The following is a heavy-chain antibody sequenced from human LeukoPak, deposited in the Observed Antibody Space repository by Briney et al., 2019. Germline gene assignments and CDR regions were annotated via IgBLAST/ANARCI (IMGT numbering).Heavy chain of an antibody. Sequence: PGGSLRLSCAASGFIFSSDDMHWVRQAPGKGLEWVAVASYDGSNKYYADSVKGRFTISRDNSKNALYLQMDSLRAEDTAVYYCAKDLSGLRSCPIRRCYYAMDVWGQGTTVTVSS. CDR2: ASYDGSNK. D-gene: IGHD2-15*01. J-gene: IGHJ6*02. CDR1: GFIFSSDD. V-gene: IGHV3-30*18. CDR3: AKDLSGLRSCPIRRCYYAMDV.